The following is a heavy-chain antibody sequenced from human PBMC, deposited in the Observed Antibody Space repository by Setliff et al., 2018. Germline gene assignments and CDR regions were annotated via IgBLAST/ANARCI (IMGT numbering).Heavy chain of an antibody. CDR3: ASEYGYSSSMDV. Sequence: ASVKVSCKASGYSSSDYGISWVRQAPGQGLEWMGWINSYNGNTNYARKFQGRVTMTTDTSTSTAHMELRSLTSDDTAVYYCASEYGYSSSMDVWGNGTTVTVSS. V-gene: IGHV1-18*01. J-gene: IGHJ6*04. CDR1: GYSSSDYG. D-gene: IGHD6-19*01. CDR2: INSYNGNT.